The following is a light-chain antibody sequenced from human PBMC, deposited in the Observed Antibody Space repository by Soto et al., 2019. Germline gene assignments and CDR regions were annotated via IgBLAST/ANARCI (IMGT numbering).Light chain of an antibody. V-gene: IGKV1-27*01. CDR1: QGINNY. CDR3: QKYDSAPRT. J-gene: IGKJ1*01. Sequence: DIQMTQSPSSLSAFVGDSVTITCRASQGINNYLAWYQQKPGKVPVLLIYSASTLKPGVPSRFSGSGAGTDFTLTISSLQAEDFATYYCQKYDSAPRTFGQGTKVEI. CDR2: SAS.